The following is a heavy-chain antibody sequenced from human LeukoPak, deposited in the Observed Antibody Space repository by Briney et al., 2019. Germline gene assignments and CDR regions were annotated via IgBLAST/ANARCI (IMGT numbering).Heavy chain of an antibody. D-gene: IGHD3-22*01. J-gene: IGHJ4*02. CDR2: ISSSSSYI. V-gene: IGHV3-21*04. CDR1: GFTFSSYS. CDR3: ALSPYTYYYDSSGYGRDY. Sequence: GGSLRLSCAASGFTFSSYSMNWVRQAPGKGLEWVSSISSSSSYIYYADSVKGRFTISRDNAKNSLYLQMNSLRAEDTAVYYCALSPYTYYYDSSGYGRDYWGQGTLVTVSS.